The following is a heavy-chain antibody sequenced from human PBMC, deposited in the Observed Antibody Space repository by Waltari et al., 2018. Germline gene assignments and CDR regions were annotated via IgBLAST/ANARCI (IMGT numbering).Heavy chain of an antibody. J-gene: IGHJ4*02. Sequence: LVASGGGVVQPGGSLSLSCAASGFSFSLYGVHWVRQAPGKGLEWVAYISFDSMNKDYADSVEGRFTISRDNSDSILHLQMSSLRKEDTAVYYCARDLYTYGPLEYYGGQGALVTV. CDR1: GFSFSLYG. V-gene: IGHV3-30*15. CDR2: ISFDSMNK. CDR3: ARDLYTYGPLEYY. D-gene: IGHD3-16*01.